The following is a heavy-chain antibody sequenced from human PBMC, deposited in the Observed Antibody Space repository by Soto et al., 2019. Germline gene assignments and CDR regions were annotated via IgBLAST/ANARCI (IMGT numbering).Heavy chain of an antibody. CDR2: ISAYNGNT. D-gene: IGHD3-22*01. CDR1: GYTFTSYG. J-gene: IGHJ4*02. CDR3: ERDHYDSSGYLGY. V-gene: IGHV1-18*01. Sequence: QVKVVQSGAEVKKPGASVKVSCKASGYTFTSYGVNWVRQAPGQGLEWMGWISAYNGNTVYAERLQCRVTLTTDTSTSTAYMVMRSLRSDDTAVYFCERDHYDSSGYLGYWGQGTLVTVSS.